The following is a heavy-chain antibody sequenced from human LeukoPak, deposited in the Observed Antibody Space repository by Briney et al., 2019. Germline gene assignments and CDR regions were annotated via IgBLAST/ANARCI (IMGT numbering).Heavy chain of an antibody. CDR1: GFTFSSYG. CDR3: AKDPSEAVAGL. D-gene: IGHD6-19*01. CDR2: ISYDGSNK. J-gene: IGHJ4*02. Sequence: GGSLRLSCAASGFTFSSYGMHWVRQAPGKGLEWVAVISYDGSNKYYADSVKGRFTISRDNSKNTLYLQMNCLRAEDTAVYYCAKDPSEAVAGLWGQGTLVNVSS. V-gene: IGHV3-30*18.